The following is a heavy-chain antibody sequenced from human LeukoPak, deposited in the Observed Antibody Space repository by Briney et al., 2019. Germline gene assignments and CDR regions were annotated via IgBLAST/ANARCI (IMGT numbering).Heavy chain of an antibody. CDR2: IKQDGSEK. V-gene: IGHV3-7*01. Sequence: GGSLRLSCVASGFTFSSRDWMTWVRQAPGKGLEWVANIKQDGSEKNYVDSVKGRFTISRDDAKRSLYLQMNSLRVEDTAVYYCTKVAKYYYGSETYYFFEHWGQGTPVTASS. D-gene: IGHD3-10*01. J-gene: IGHJ4*02. CDR3: TKVAKYYYGSETYYFFEH. CDR1: GFTFSSRDW.